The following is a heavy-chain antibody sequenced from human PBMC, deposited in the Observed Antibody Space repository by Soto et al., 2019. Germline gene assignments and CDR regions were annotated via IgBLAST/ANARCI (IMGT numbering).Heavy chain of an antibody. CDR2: IYYSGST. V-gene: IGHV4-39*01. J-gene: IGHJ6*02. Sequence: SETLSLTCTVSGGSIISSSYYWVWIRQPPGKGLEWIGSIYYSGSTYYNPSLKSRVTISVDTSKNQFSLKLSSVTAADTAVYYCARPHQDTAMVSDYYYGMDVWGQGTTVTVS. CDR3: ARPHQDTAMVSDYYYGMDV. CDR1: GGSIISSSYY. D-gene: IGHD5-18*01.